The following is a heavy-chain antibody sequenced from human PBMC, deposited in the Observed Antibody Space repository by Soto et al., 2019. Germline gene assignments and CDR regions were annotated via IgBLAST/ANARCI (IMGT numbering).Heavy chain of an antibody. J-gene: IGHJ6*02. D-gene: IGHD3-10*01. Sequence: QVQLVQSGAEVKKPGSSVKVSCTASGGTFSSYAISWVRQAPGQGLEWMGGIIPIFGTANYAQKFQGRVTITADESTSTAYMELSSLRSEDTAVYYCARALLSRDYYGMDVWGQGTTVTVSS. CDR3: ARALLSRDYYGMDV. CDR1: GGTFSSYA. V-gene: IGHV1-69*01. CDR2: IIPIFGTA.